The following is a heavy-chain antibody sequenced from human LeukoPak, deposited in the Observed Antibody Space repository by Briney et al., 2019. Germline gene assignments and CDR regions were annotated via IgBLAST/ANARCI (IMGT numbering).Heavy chain of an antibody. Sequence: PGGSLRLSCAASGLTFSSSAMHWVRQAPGKGLEWVAVISYDGSNKCYADYVKGRFTISRDNSKNTLYMQMNSLRAEDTAVYYCARDHQGTHDAFDIWGQGTMVTVSS. CDR2: ISYDGSNK. CDR3: ARDHQGTHDAFDI. V-gene: IGHV3-30*04. D-gene: IGHD3-10*01. CDR1: GLTFSSSA. J-gene: IGHJ3*02.